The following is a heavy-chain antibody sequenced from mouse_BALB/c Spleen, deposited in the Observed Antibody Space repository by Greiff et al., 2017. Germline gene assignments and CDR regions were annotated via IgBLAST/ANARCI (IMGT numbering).Heavy chain of an antibody. CDR3: ATYYRYDEAY. J-gene: IGHJ3*01. Sequence: QVQLQQPGAELVKPGASVKLSCKASGYTFTSYYMYWVKQRPGQGLEWIGGINPSNGGTNFNEKFKSKATLTVDKSSSTAYMQLSSLTSEDSAVYYCATYYRYDEAYWGQGTLVTVSA. D-gene: IGHD2-14*01. CDR2: INPSNGGT. CDR1: GYTFTSYY. V-gene: IGHV1S81*02.